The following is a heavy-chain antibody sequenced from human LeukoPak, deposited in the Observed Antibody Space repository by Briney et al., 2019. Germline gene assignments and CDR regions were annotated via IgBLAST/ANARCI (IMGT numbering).Heavy chain of an antibody. V-gene: IGHV4-4*02. CDR3: TRESGAFSPFGF. CDR2: VHLSGAT. Sequence: SRTLSLTCAVSGGSITTTNWWSWVPQPPGKGLEWIGEVHLSGATNYNLSLESRVSMSIDKSKNHLSLEVTSVTAADTAIYYCTRESGAFSPFGFWGQGTLVTVSS. D-gene: IGHD1-26*01. CDR1: GGSITTTNW. J-gene: IGHJ4*02.